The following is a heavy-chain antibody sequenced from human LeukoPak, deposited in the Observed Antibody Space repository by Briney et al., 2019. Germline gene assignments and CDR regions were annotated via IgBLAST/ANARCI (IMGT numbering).Heavy chain of an antibody. D-gene: IGHD6-13*01. CDR1: GYTFTSYN. J-gene: IGHJ4*02. V-gene: IGHV1-46*01. CDR2: INPSGGST. Sequence: ASVKVSCKASGYTFTSYNMHWVRQSPGQGLQWMGIINPSGGSTSYAQKFQGRVTMTRDMSTSTVYMELSSLRSEDTAVYYCARRIAAAGTAFDYWGQGTLVTVSS. CDR3: ARRIAAAGTAFDY.